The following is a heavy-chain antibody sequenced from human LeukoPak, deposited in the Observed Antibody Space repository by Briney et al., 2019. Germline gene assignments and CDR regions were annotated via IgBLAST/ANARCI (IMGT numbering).Heavy chain of an antibody. J-gene: IGHJ6*02. CDR3: ARDLGGALIV. Sequence: PSETLSLTCTVSGGSISSYYWSWIRQPPGKGLEWIGYIYYSGSTYYNPSLKSRVTISVDTSKNQFSLKLSSVTAADTAVYYCARDLGGALIVWGQGTTVTVSS. V-gene: IGHV4-59*12. D-gene: IGHD3-16*01. CDR2: IYYSGST. CDR1: GGSISSYY.